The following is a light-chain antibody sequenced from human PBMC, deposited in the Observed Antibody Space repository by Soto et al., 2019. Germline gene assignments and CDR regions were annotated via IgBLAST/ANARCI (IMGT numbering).Light chain of an antibody. CDR3: SSYTGDRHFYV. CDR1: GSDVGTYNF. CDR2: EVT. V-gene: IGLV2-8*01. Sequence: HSVLTKPPSATGLPGQSVSISCTRTGSDVGTYNFVSWYQQHPGKAPKLLIYEVTKRPSGVPDRFSGSKSGNTASLTVSGLQAEDEAEYFCSSYTGDRHFYVFGTGTKVTVL. J-gene: IGLJ1*01.